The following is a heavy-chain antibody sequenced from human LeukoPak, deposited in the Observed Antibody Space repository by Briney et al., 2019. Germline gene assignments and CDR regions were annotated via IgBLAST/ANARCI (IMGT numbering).Heavy chain of an antibody. J-gene: IGHJ4*02. Sequence: GGSLRLSCAASGFTFSVYSMNWVRQAPGKGLEWVSSMSVSSGLIYYADSVKGRFTVSRDNAKNSLYLQMTSLRAEDTAVYYCAREFGGSASGAGYWGQGTLVTVSS. CDR1: GFTFSVYS. CDR2: MSVSSGLI. V-gene: IGHV3-21*01. D-gene: IGHD3-10*01. CDR3: AREFGGSASGAGY.